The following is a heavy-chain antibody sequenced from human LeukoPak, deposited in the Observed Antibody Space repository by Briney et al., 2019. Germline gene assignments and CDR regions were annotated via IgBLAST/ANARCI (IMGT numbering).Heavy chain of an antibody. J-gene: IGHJ4*02. CDR1: GFTFSSYW. V-gene: IGHV3-74*01. Sequence: GGSLRLSCAASGFTFSSYWMHWVRQAPGKGLVWVSRINSDGSSTSYADSVKGRFTISRDNAKNTLYLQTNSLRAEDTAVYYCAGVGYYYDSSGYYPYWGQGTLVTVSS. D-gene: IGHD3-22*01. CDR2: INSDGSST. CDR3: AGVGYYYDSSGYYPY.